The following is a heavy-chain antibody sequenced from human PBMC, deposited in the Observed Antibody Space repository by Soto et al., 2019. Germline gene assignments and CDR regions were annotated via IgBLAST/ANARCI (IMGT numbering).Heavy chain of an antibody. D-gene: IGHD2-21*02. CDR2: VSEDGTFT. CDR3: ARKRVTATGTFGFDV. CDR1: GFTFSTYW. Sequence: GGSLRLSCAASGFTFSTYWMHWVRQVPGEGLLWVSRVSEDGTFTTYADSVQGRFTISRDNAKKILYLQMNSLRADDTAVYYCARKRVTATGTFGFDVWGPGTMVTVSS. J-gene: IGHJ3*01. V-gene: IGHV3-74*01.